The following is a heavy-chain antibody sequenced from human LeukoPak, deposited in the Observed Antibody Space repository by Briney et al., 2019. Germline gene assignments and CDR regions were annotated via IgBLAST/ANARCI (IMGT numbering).Heavy chain of an antibody. CDR2: ISGSGGST. V-gene: IGHV3-23*01. Sequence: SGGSLRLSCAASGFTFSSYAMSWVRQAPGKGLEWVSAISGSGGSTYYADSVKGRFTISRDNSKNTLYLQMNSLRAEDTAVYYCAKDYYYDSSGYCAEYFQHWGQGTLVTVSS. CDR3: AKDYYYDSSGYCAEYFQH. CDR1: GFTFSSYA. D-gene: IGHD3-22*01. J-gene: IGHJ1*01.